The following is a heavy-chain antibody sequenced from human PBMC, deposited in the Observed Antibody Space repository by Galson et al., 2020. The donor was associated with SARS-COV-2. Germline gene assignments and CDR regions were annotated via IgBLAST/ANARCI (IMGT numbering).Heavy chain of an antibody. V-gene: IGHV1-8*01. D-gene: IGHD3-10*01. CDR2: INPNSGNT. Sequence: ASVTVSCKASGYTFTSYDLNWLRQATGQGREWMGWINPNSGNTGYAQKFQGRVTMTRNTSLSTAYMELSSLRAEETAVYYCARGGETFWYGMDVWGQGATVTVSS. CDR3: ARGGETFWYGMDV. CDR1: GYTFTSYD. J-gene: IGHJ6*02.